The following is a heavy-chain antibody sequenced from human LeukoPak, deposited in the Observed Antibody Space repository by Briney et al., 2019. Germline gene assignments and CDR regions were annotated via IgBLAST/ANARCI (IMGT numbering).Heavy chain of an antibody. Sequence: ASVKVSCKASGYTFTSYGISWVRQAPGQGLEWMGWISAYNGNTNYAQELQGRVTMTTDTSTSTAYMELRSLRSDDTAVYYCARDSYCSSTSCYGRVNDYWGQGTLVTVSS. J-gene: IGHJ4*02. D-gene: IGHD2-2*01. CDR3: ARDSYCSSTSCYGRVNDY. V-gene: IGHV1-18*01. CDR1: GYTFTSYG. CDR2: ISAYNGNT.